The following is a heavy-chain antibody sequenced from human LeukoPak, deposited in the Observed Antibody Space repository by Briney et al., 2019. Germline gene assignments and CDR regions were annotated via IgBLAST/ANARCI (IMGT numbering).Heavy chain of an antibody. V-gene: IGHV4-59*01. Sequence: PSETLSLTCTVSGGSISNYYWTWTRQPPGKGLEWIGSIYYDGSTNYNPSLKSRVTISLDTPKNQFSLKLSSVTAADTAVYYCARDGGYGSGSALWGQGTLITVSS. D-gene: IGHD3-10*01. CDR3: ARDGGYGSGSAL. CDR1: GGSISNYY. CDR2: IYYDGST. J-gene: IGHJ4*02.